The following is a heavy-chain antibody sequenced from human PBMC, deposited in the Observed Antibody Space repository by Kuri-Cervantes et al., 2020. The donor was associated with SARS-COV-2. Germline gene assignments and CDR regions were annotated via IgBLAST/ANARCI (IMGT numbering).Heavy chain of an antibody. CDR3: ARDIQQQLVWRLDYWFDP. D-gene: IGHD6-13*01. CDR1: GYTLTELS. V-gene: IGHV1-24*01. CDR2: FDPEDGET. J-gene: IGHJ5*02. Sequence: ASVKVSCKVSGYTLTELSMHWVRQASGKGLEWMGGFDPEDGETIYAQKFQGRVTMTTDTSTSTAYMGLRSLRSDDTAVYYCARDIQQQLVWRLDYWFDPWGQGTLVTVSS.